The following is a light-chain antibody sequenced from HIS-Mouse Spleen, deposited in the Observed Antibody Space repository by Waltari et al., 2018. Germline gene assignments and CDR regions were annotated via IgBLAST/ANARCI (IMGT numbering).Light chain of an antibody. CDR2: AAS. CDR3: QQSYSTPFT. CDR1: QSISSD. V-gene: IGKV1-39*01. Sequence: DIQMTQSPSSLSASVGDRVTITCRAIQSISSDLNWYQQKPGKAPKLLIYAASSLQSGVPSRFSGSGSGTDFTLTISSLQPEDFATYYCQQSYSTPFTFGPGTKVDIK. J-gene: IGKJ3*01.